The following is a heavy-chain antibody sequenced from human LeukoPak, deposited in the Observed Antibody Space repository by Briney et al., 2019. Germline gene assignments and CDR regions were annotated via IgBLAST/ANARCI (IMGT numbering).Heavy chain of an antibody. J-gene: IGHJ6*02. V-gene: IGHV3-23*01. CDR3: AKRAPLAVAVHYYYYGMDV. CDR2: ISGSGDGT. Sequence: PGGSLRLSCTASGFTFDNYAMIWVRQAPGKGLEWVSVISGSGDGTYSADSVKGRFTISRDNSKNTLYLQMNSLRAEDTAVYYCAKRAPLAVAVHYYYYGMDVWGQGTTVTVSS. D-gene: IGHD6-19*01. CDR1: GFTFDNYA.